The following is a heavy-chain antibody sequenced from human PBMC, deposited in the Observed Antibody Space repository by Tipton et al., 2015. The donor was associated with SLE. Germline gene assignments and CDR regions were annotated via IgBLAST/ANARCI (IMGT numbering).Heavy chain of an antibody. CDR1: GGSIMSYY. J-gene: IGHJ6*02. V-gene: IGHV4-34*01. CDR2: INHSGST. CDR3: GSILGSFGMDV. Sequence: TLSLTCTVSGGSIMSYYWSWIRQPPGKGLEWIGEINHSGSTNYNPSLKSRVTLSVDTSKNQFSLKLSSVTAADTAVYYCGSILGSFGMDVWGQGTTVTVSS. D-gene: IGHD3-9*01.